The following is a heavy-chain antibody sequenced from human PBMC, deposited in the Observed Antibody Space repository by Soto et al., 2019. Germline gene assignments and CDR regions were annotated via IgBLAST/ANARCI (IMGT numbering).Heavy chain of an antibody. V-gene: IGHV1-18*01. D-gene: IGHD3-10*01. CDR3: AREGYYSGSGTYSPPRYYGMDV. CDR1: GYTFSNYG. J-gene: IGHJ6*02. Sequence: QVQLVQSGAEVRKPGASVKVSCKASGYTFSNYGLSWVRQAPGQGLEWMGWISDYNGTTHYAQKFQGRLIMTTDTSTRKAYVELRSLTSDDTAVYFCAREGYYSGSGTYSPPRYYGMDVWGQGTTVTVSS. CDR2: ISDYNGTT.